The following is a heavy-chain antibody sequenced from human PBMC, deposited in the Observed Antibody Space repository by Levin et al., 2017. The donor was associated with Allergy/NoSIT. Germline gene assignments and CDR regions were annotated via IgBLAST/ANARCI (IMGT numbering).Heavy chain of an antibody. D-gene: IGHD2-15*01. CDR2: IYWDDDK. CDR1: GFSLSTSGVG. CDR3: ARYCSGGSCYAHPFDY. V-gene: IGHV2-5*02. J-gene: IGHJ4*02. Sequence: ESGPTLVKPTQTLTLTCTFSGFSLSTSGVGVGWIRQPPGKALEWLALIYWDDDKRYSPSLKSRLTITKDTSKNQVVLTMTNMDPVDTATYYWARYCSGGSCYAHPFDYWGQGTLVTVSS.